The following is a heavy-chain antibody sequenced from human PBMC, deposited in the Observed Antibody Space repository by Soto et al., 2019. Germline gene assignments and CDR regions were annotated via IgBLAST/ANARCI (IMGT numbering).Heavy chain of an antibody. CDR3: AREVYYGSGSADY. CDR1: GYTFNRYG. CDR2: ISAYNGNT. D-gene: IGHD3-10*01. J-gene: IGHJ4*02. Sequence: QVQLVQSGAEVKKPGASVKVSCKASGYTFNRYGISWVRQAPGQGLEWMGWISAYNGNTNYAQKLQGRVTMTTDTSTSTADIDLRSLRSDDTAVYYCAREVYYGSGSADYCGQGTLVTVSS. V-gene: IGHV1-18*01.